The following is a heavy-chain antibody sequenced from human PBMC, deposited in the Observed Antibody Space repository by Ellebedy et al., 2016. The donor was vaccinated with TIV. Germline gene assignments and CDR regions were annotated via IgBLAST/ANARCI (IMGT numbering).Heavy chain of an antibody. CDR3: AKDRYDSGSYENAFDI. D-gene: IGHD3-10*01. CDR1: GFTFSSYA. Sequence: PGGSLRLSCAASGFTFSSYAMSWVRQAPGKGLEWVSAISGSGGSTYYADSVKGRFTISRDNSKNTLYLQMNSLRAEDTAVYYCAKDRYDSGSYENAFDIWGQGTMVTVSS. V-gene: IGHV3-23*01. CDR2: ISGSGGST. J-gene: IGHJ3*02.